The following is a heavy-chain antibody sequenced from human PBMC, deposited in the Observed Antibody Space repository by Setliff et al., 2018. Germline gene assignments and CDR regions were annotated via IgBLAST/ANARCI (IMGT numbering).Heavy chain of an antibody. V-gene: IGHV1-18*01. CDR1: GYTFTSYG. CDR2: ISAYNDNT. J-gene: IGHJ4*02. D-gene: IGHD1-26*01. Sequence: GASVKVSCKASGYTFTSYGISWVRQAPGQGLEWMGWISAYNDNTKSAQKFQGRITMTTDTNTSTSYMELRSLRSEDTAVYYCARDVTGSHSGRLDSWGQGTLVTVSS. CDR3: ARDVTGSHSGRLDS.